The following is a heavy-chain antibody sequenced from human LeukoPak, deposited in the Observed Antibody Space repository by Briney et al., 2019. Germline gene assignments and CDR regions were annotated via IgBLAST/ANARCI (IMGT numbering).Heavy chain of an antibody. Sequence: GGSLRLSCAASGFTFSSYSMNWVRQAPGKGLEWVSSISSSSSYIYYADSVKGRFTISRDNAKNSLYLQMNSLRAEDTAVYYCARGKQQLTMDVWGQGTTVTVSS. CDR3: ARGKQQLTMDV. J-gene: IGHJ6*02. CDR2: ISSSSSYI. D-gene: IGHD6-13*01. CDR1: GFTFSSYS. V-gene: IGHV3-21*01.